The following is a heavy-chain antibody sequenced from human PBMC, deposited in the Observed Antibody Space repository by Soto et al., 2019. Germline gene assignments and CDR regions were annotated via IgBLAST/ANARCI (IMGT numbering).Heavy chain of an antibody. J-gene: IGHJ4*02. CDR2: ITDSSNYI. CDR3: ARDGTTMIRGITVFDY. CDR1: GFTFSNYR. V-gene: IGHV3-21*01. Sequence: EVQLVDSGGGLVKPGGSLRLSCAASGFTFSNYRMTWVRKAPGKGLEWVSTITDSSNYISYADSVKGRFTISRDNTKNSLFLQMNSLRAEDTAVYYCARDGTTMIRGITVFDYWGQGTLVTVSS. D-gene: IGHD3-10*01.